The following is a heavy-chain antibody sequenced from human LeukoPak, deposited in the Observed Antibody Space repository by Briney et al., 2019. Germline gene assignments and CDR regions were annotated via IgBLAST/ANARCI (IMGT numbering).Heavy chain of an antibody. CDR1: GFTFSSYS. Sequence: GGSLRLSCAASGFTFSSYSMNWVRQAPGKGLEWVSYISSSSSTIYYADSVKGRFTISRDNSKNTLYLQMDSLRAEDTAVYYCAKFYDSSGYYSGTFDYWGQGTLVTVSS. CDR2: ISSSSSTI. D-gene: IGHD3-22*01. CDR3: AKFYDSSGYYSGTFDY. J-gene: IGHJ4*02. V-gene: IGHV3-48*01.